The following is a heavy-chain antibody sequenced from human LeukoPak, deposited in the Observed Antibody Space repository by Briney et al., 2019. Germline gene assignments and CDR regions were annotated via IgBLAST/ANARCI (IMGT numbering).Heavy chain of an antibody. CDR3: AKGVAAAGYDAFDI. D-gene: IGHD6-13*01. CDR2: ISWNSGSI. V-gene: IGHV3-9*01. J-gene: IGHJ3*02. CDR1: GFTFDDYA. Sequence: GRSLRLSCAASGFTFDDYAMHWVRQASGKGLEWVSGISWNSGSIGYADSVKGRFTISRDNAKNSLYLQMNSLRAEDTALYYCAKGVAAAGYDAFDIWGQGTMVTVSS.